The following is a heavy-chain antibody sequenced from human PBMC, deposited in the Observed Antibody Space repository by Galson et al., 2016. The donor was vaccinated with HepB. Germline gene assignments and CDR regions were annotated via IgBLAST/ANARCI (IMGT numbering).Heavy chain of an antibody. J-gene: IGHJ5*01. CDR2: MHHSGST. CDR1: GDSISNNNW. CDR3: ASRRDYLDSDGYGFDS. V-gene: IGHV4-4*02. D-gene: IGHD3-22*01. Sequence: ETLSLTCAVSGDSISNNNWWTWVRQAPGKGLEWIGEMHHSGSTNHNQSLTSRITITIDKSQNQFSLKVTSMTAADTAVYYCASRRDYLDSDGYGFDSWGQGTLVTVSS.